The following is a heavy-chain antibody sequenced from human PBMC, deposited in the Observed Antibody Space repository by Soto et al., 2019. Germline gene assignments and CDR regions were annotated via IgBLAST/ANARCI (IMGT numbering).Heavy chain of an antibody. Sequence: GEYLKIYCKGSGYSFTNNWISWVRQMPGKGLEWMGRIDPRDSYTNYSPSFQGHVTISVDKSDNTSYLQWNSLRASDSAMYFCARSYCLPNICYNGYFDYWGRGTLVTVSS. D-gene: IGHD2-2*02. J-gene: IGHJ4*01. CDR3: ARSYCLPNICYNGYFDY. V-gene: IGHV5-10-1*01. CDR1: GYSFTNNW. CDR2: IDPRDSYT.